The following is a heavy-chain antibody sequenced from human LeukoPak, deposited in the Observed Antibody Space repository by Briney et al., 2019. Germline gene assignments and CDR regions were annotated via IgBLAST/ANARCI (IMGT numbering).Heavy chain of an antibody. CDR2: IFYTGST. D-gene: IGHD2-15*01. Sequence: KPSETLSLTCIVSGASVSSGSDYWTWVRQPPGKGLEWIGYIFYTGSTNHNPSLKSRVTISVDTSKNQFSLKLRSVTAADTAVYYCGREPCSGGSCGFVDVWGQGTTVTVSS. CDR3: GREPCSGGSCGFVDV. J-gene: IGHJ6*02. V-gene: IGHV4-61*01. CDR1: GASVSSGSDY.